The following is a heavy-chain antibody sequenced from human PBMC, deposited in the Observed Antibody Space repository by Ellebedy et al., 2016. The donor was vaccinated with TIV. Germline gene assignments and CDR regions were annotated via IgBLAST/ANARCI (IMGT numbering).Heavy chain of an antibody. Sequence: SETLSLXXTVSGGSISSSSYYWSWIRQPPGKGLEWIGEINHSGSTNYNPSLKSRVTISVDTSKNQFSLKLSSVTAADTAVYYCARDDPPSKWDERPFYYYYGMDVWGQGTTVTVSS. D-gene: IGHD1-26*01. CDR3: ARDDPPSKWDERPFYYYYGMDV. V-gene: IGHV4-39*07. CDR2: INHSGST. CDR1: GGSISSSSYY. J-gene: IGHJ6*02.